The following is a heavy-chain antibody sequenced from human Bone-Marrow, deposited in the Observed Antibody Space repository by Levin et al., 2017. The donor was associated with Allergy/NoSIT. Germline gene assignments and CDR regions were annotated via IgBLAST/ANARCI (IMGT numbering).Heavy chain of an antibody. V-gene: IGHV1-18*01. CDR3: ARRRGLGYCSSTSCFSEGWFDP. CDR1: GYTFTSYG. CDR2: ISAYNGNT. D-gene: IGHD2-2*01. Sequence: ASVKVSCKASGYTFTSYGISWVRQAPGQGLEWMGWISAYNGNTNYAQKLQGRVTMTTDTSTSTAYMELRSLRSDDTAVYYCARRRGLGYCSSTSCFSEGWFDPWGQGTLVTVSS. J-gene: IGHJ5*02.